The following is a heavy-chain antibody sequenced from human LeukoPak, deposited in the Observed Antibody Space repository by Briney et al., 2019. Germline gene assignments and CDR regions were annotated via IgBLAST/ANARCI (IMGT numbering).Heavy chain of an antibody. CDR2: ISTSRSYI. CDR3: ARDGGTRLKYSYGYGDY. D-gene: IGHD5-18*01. Sequence: GGSLRLSCAASGFTFRSYSMNWVRQAPGKGLEWVSSISTSRSYIYYADSVKGRFTISRDNAKNSLYLQMNSLRAEDTAFYYCARDGGTRLKYSYGYGDYWGQGTLVTVSS. J-gene: IGHJ4*02. V-gene: IGHV3-21*01. CDR1: GFTFRSYS.